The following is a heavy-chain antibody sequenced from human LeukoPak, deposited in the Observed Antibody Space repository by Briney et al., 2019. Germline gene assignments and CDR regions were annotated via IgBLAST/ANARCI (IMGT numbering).Heavy chain of an antibody. V-gene: IGHV4-4*07. CDR2: IYTSGST. CDR1: GGSFSGYY. Sequence: SETLSLTCAVYGGSFSGYYWSWIRQPAGKGLEWTGRIYTSGSTNYNPSLKSRVTMSVDTSKNQFSLKLSSVTAADTAVYYCARDLGSSWYGDAFDIWGQGTMVTVSS. D-gene: IGHD6-13*01. CDR3: ARDLGSSWYGDAFDI. J-gene: IGHJ3*02.